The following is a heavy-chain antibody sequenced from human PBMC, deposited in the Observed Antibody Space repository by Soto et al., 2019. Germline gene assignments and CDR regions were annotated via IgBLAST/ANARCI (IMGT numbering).Heavy chain of an antibody. CDR1: GYTFTSYY. J-gene: IGHJ3*02. V-gene: IGHV1-46*01. D-gene: IGHD2-15*01. Sequence: ASVKVSCKASGYTFTSYYMHWVRQAPGQGLEWMGIINPSGGSTSYAQKLQGRVTMTTDTSTSTAYMELRSLRSDDTAVYYCARCGYSSGGSCYPDDAFAIWGQGTMVTVSS. CDR3: ARCGYSSGGSCYPDDAFAI. CDR2: INPSGGST.